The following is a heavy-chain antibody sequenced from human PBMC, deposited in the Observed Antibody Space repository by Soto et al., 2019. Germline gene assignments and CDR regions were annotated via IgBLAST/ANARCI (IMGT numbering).Heavy chain of an antibody. CDR2: ISGSGGST. Sequence: PGGSLRLSCSASGFTFNTYSMHWVRQAPGKGLEYVSAISGSGGSTYYADSVKGRFTISRDNSKNTLYLQMNSLRAEDTAVYYCAKEKQIAVAGIGWFDPWGQGTLVTVSS. V-gene: IGHV3-64*04. CDR1: GFTFNTYS. CDR3: AKEKQIAVAGIGWFDP. D-gene: IGHD6-19*01. J-gene: IGHJ5*02.